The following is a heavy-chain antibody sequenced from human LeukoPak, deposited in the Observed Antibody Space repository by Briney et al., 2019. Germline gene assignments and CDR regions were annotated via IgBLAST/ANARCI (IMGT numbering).Heavy chain of an antibody. CDR1: GYTFTDYY. V-gene: IGHV1-2*06. CDR3: ARGNSGYEWVGAAY. D-gene: IGHD5-12*01. J-gene: IGHJ4*02. Sequence: VASVKVSCKASGYTFTDYYVHWVRQAPGQGLEWMGRINPNSGGTEREQKFHGRFTMTRDTSTGTAYMELSRLKSDDTAMYYCARGNSGYEWVGAAYWGQGTLVTVSS. CDR2: INPNSGGT.